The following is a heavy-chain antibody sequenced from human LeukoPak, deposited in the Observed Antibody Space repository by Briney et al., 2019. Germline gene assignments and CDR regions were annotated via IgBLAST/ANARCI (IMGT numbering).Heavy chain of an antibody. CDR3: ARTLGAYCGGDCYGYDAFDI. Sequence: GASVKVSCKASGYTFTGYYMHWVRQAPGQGLEWMGWINPNSGGTNYAQKFQGSVTMTRDTSISTAYMELSRLRSDDTAVYYCARTLGAYCGGDCYGYDAFDIWGQGTMVTVSS. D-gene: IGHD2-21*01. V-gene: IGHV1-2*02. CDR2: INPNSGGT. J-gene: IGHJ3*02. CDR1: GYTFTGYY.